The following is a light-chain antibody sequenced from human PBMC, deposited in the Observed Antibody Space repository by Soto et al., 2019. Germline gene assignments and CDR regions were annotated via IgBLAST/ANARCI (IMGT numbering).Light chain of an antibody. CDR1: SSDVGGYNH. V-gene: IGLV2-14*03. Sequence: QSALTQPASVSGSPGQSITIACTGTSSDVGGYNHVSWYQVHPGKAPRLVIYDVSIRPPAVSDRFSGSTSGNTASLTISGLQAEDEAYHYCSPYTATRAVVFGGGTKVTVL. J-gene: IGLJ3*02. CDR3: SPYTATRAVV. CDR2: DVS.